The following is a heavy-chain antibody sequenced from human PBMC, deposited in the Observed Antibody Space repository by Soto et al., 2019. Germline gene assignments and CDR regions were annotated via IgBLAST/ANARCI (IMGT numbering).Heavy chain of an antibody. CDR3: ARDSNYYGSGSYSRFDY. D-gene: IGHD3-10*01. V-gene: IGHV4-30-4*01. CDR2: IYYSGST. J-gene: IGHJ4*02. CDR1: GGSISSGDYY. Sequence: SETLSLTCTVSGGSISSGDYYWSWIRQPPGKGLEWIGYIYYSGSTYYNTSLKSRVTISVDTSKNQFSLKLSSVTAADTAVYYCARDSNYYGSGSYSRFDYWGQGTLVTVSS.